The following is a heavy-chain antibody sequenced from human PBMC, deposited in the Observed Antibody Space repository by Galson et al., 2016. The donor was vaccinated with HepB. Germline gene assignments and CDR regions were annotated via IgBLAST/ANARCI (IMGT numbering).Heavy chain of an antibody. CDR2: ISYDGSNK. J-gene: IGHJ5*02. CDR1: GFTFSSYG. CDR3: AKAAYCSGGSCYSGWFDP. D-gene: IGHD2-15*01. V-gene: IGHV3-30*18. Sequence: SMRLPCAASGFTFSSYGMHWVRQAPGKGLEWVAVISYDGSNKYYADSVKGRFTISRDNSKNTLYLQMNSRRAEDTAVYYCAKAAYCSGGSCYSGWFDPWGQGTLVTVSS.